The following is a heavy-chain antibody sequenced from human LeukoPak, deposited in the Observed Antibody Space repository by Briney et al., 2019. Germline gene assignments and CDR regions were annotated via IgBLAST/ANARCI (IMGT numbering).Heavy chain of an antibody. J-gene: IGHJ4*02. V-gene: IGHV4-39*07. CDR3: ASTPGDLTGYYQWHFDY. CDR2: IYYSGST. CDR1: GGSISSSSYY. Sequence: SETLSLTCTVSGGSISSSSYYWGWIRQPPGKGLEWIGSIYYSGSTYYNPSLKSRVTISVDTSKNQFSLKLSSVTAADTAVYYCASTPGDLTGYYQWHFDYWGQGTLVTVSS. D-gene: IGHD3-9*01.